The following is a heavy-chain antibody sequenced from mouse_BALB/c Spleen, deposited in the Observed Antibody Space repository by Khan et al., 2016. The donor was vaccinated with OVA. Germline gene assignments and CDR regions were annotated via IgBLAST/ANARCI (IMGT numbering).Heavy chain of an antibody. CDR1: GFSLTGFG. D-gene: IGHD1-2*01. CDR2: IWGDGST. CDR3: ARELRLGGVAY. V-gene: IGHV2-6-7*01. Sequence: QIQLVQSGPGLVAPSQSLSITCTVSGFSLTGFGINWVRQPPGKGLEWLGMIWGDGSTDYNSALKSRLSISKDNSKSQVFLKMNSLQTDDTARYYCARELRLGGVAYWGQGTLVTVSA. J-gene: IGHJ3*01.